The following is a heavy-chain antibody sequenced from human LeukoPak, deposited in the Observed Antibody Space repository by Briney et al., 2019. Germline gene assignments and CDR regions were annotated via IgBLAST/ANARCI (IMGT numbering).Heavy chain of an antibody. CDR3: ARTPPGRSPSYFFDS. V-gene: IGHV2-70*04. CDR2: IDWDYHK. Sequence: QPXXKXXXWLXRIDWDYHKFYNTSLKPTLTISTDTSIHPVVLTMTNMDPADTATYYCARTPPGRSPSYFFDSWGQGTLVTVSS. J-gene: IGHJ4*02. D-gene: IGHD3-10*01.